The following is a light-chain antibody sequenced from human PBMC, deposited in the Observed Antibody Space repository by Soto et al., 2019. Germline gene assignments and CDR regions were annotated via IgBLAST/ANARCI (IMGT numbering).Light chain of an antibody. J-gene: IGKJ1*01. V-gene: IGKV1-33*01. CDR1: QDINNY. CDR3: QQYGNLLWT. Sequence: DIQMTQSPSSLSASVGDRVTITCQASQDINNYLNWYRHKPGKAPELLIYDASNLETGVPSRFSGGGSGTDFTFTISSLQPEDIATYYCQQYGNLLWTFGQGTKVGIK. CDR2: DAS.